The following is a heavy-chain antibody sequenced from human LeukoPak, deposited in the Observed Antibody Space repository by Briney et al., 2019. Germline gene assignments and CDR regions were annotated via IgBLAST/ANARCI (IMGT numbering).Heavy chain of an antibody. CDR1: GGSIRGYY. J-gene: IGHJ5*02. Sequence: SETLSLTCAVSGGSIRGYYWSWVRQSPGKGLEWIGDINQNAGTDYNPSLKSRVTMSIDSSKNQISLNVTAATAADSAIYYCARGRTRLSWLDPWGQGTLVTVSS. D-gene: IGHD6-6*01. V-gene: IGHV4-34*01. CDR3: ARGRTRLSWLDP. CDR2: INQNAGT.